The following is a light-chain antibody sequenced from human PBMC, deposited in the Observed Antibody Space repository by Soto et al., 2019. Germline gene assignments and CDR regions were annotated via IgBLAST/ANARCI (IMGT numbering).Light chain of an antibody. CDR3: QQDGSSLLVT. Sequence: EIVLTQSPGTLSLSPGERGTLSCRASQSVSSDYLAWYQQKPGQAPRLIIYGASNRATGIPDRFSGSGSGTDFPLTISRLEPEDFALYYCQQDGSSLLVTFGGGTKVEIK. CDR2: GAS. CDR1: QSVSSDY. J-gene: IGKJ4*01. V-gene: IGKV3-20*01.